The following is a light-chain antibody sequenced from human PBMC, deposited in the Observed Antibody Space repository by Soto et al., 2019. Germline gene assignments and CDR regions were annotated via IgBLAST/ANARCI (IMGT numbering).Light chain of an antibody. V-gene: IGLV2-23*01. J-gene: IGLJ3*02. CDR2: EGT. CDR1: SSDVGTFNL. Sequence: QSALPQPPSVSGSPGQSITISCTGSSSDVGTFNLVSWYQQHPGKTPKLIIYEGTERPSGISSRFSGSKSGNTASLTISGLQADDEAAYYCCSYAGSSSWVFGGGTKLTVL. CDR3: CSYAGSSSWV.